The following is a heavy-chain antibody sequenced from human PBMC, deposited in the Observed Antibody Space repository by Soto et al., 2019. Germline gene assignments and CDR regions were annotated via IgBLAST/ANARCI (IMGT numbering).Heavy chain of an antibody. CDR2: IIPVFNTA. J-gene: IGHJ3*02. D-gene: IGHD3-10*01. CDR1: GGTLSDHG. Sequence: QVQLEQSGAEVKKPGSSVKISCKASGGTLSDHGVSWLRQAPGQGLEWVGGIIPVFNTANYAPKFQGRVTIAADKSTNIAYMELGSLRSDDTAFYYCARGVYGSGNYYTGPSAFDIWGQGTLVIVSS. V-gene: IGHV1-69*06. CDR3: ARGVYGSGNYYTGPSAFDI.